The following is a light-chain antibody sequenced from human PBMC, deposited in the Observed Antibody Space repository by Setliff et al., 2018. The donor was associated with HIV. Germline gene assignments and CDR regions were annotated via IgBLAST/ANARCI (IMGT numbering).Light chain of an antibody. J-gene: IGLJ2*01. CDR2: EVN. V-gene: IGLV2-14*02. CDR1: SSDIGTYNL. CDR3: SSYTTSSTGV. Sequence: QSALTQPASVSGSPGQSITISCTGTSSDIGTYNLVSWYQQHPGKAPKVIIYEVNKRPSGVSNRFSASKSGNTASLTISGLQAEDEAEYYCSSYTTSSTGVFGGGTK.